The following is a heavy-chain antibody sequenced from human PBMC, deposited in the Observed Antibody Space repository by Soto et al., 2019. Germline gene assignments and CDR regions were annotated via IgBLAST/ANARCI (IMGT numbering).Heavy chain of an antibody. CDR1: GFTVSSNY. Sequence: EVQLVESGGGLIQPGGSLRLSCAASGFTVSSNYMSWVRQAPGKGLEWVSVIYSGGSTYYADSVKGRFTISRDNSKNTLHLHMNILSPEDTAVYYCPSHARYASPGLFYFWAQGTLVTVSS. CDR2: IYSGGST. CDR3: PSHARYASPGLFYF. D-gene: IGHD5-12*01. J-gene: IGHJ4*02. V-gene: IGHV3-53*01.